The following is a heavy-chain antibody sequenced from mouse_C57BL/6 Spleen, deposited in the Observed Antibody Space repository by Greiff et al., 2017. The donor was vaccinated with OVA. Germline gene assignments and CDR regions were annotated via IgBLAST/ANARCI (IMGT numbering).Heavy chain of an antibody. CDR3: TRPITTGVGVDY. Sequence: QVQLQQSGAELVRPGASVTLSCKASGYTFTDYEMHWVKQTPVHGLEWIGAIDPETGGTAYNQKFKGKAILTADKSSSTAYMELRSLTSEDSAVYYCTRPITTGVGVDYWGQGTTLTVSS. D-gene: IGHD1-1*01. V-gene: IGHV1-15*01. CDR2: IDPETGGT. CDR1: GYTFTDYE. J-gene: IGHJ2*01.